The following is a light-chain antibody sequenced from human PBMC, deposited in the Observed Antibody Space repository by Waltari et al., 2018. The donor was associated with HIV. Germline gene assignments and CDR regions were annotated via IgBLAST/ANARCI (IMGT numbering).Light chain of an antibody. CDR3: QSADSSCTYAV. CDR1: VLPKQY. J-gene: IGLJ7*01. Sequence: SYELTQPPSVSVSPGQTARITCSGDVLPKQYAYWYQQKPGQAPVVVISKDSTRASGIPERFSGSSSGTTVTVTISGVQAEDEADYYCQSADSSCTYAVFGGGTQLTVL. CDR2: KDS. V-gene: IGLV3-25*03.